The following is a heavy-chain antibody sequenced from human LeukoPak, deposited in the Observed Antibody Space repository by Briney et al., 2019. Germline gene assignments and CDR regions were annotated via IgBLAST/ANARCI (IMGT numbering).Heavy chain of an antibody. Sequence: GGSLRLSCAASGFTVSSNYMSWVRQAPGKGLEWVSVIYSGGSTYYADSVKGRFTISRDNSKNTLYLQMNSLRAEDTAVYYCARALAPYYDFWSWFDPWGQGTLVTVSS. J-gene: IGHJ5*02. CDR3: ARALAPYYDFWSWFDP. CDR2: IYSGGST. V-gene: IGHV3-53*05. D-gene: IGHD3-3*01. CDR1: GFTVSSNY.